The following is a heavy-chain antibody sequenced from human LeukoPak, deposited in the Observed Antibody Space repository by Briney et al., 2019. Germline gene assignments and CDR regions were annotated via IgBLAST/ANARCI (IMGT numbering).Heavy chain of an antibody. J-gene: IGHJ6*02. Sequence: KTSETLSLTCAVYGGSFSGYYWSWIRKPPGKGLEWIGEINHSGSTNYNPSLKSRVTISVDTSKNQFSLKLSSVTAADTAVYYCARRGGYSYGYRGYYYGMDVWGQGTTVTVSS. CDR3: ARRGGYSYGYRGYYYGMDV. CDR1: GGSFSGYY. D-gene: IGHD5-18*01. V-gene: IGHV4-34*01. CDR2: INHSGST.